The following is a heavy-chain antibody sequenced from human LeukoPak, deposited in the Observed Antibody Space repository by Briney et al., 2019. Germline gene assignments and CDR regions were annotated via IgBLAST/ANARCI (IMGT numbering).Heavy chain of an antibody. CDR3: AREDMWAFDM. J-gene: IGHJ3*02. D-gene: IGHD2-15*01. CDR2: IKPDGSQK. Sequence: PGGSLRLSCAASGFIFSHYWMSWVRQAPGKGLEWVANIKPDGSQKGYVDSVKGRFTISRDNAKNSLYLQMDSLRAEDTAMYYCAREDMWAFDMWGQGTMVTVSS. V-gene: IGHV3-7*01. CDR1: GFIFSHYW.